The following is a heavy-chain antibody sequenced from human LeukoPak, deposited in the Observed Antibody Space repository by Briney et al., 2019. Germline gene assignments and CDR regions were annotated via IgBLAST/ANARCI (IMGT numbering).Heavy chain of an antibody. CDR1: GYTFTTYS. CDR2: ISVNNGGT. D-gene: IGHD2-2*01. CDR3: ATATQPRGYFLH. J-gene: IGHJ1*01. Sequence: ASVKVSCKASGYTFTTYSLAWVRQAPGQSLEWMGWISVNNGGTNYAQSFQDRVTLTRDTSTNTSYLELRSLRSDDTAIIYCATATQPRGYFLHWGQGTLVTVSS. V-gene: IGHV1-18*01.